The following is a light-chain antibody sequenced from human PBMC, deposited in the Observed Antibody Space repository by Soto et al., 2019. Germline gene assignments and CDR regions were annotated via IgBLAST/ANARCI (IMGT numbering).Light chain of an antibody. J-gene: IGKJ1*01. CDR2: LGS. CDR3: MQALQTPPT. CDR1: QSLLHTDGYNY. V-gene: IGKV2-28*01. Sequence: DTVMTQSPLSLPVTPGEPASISCWSSQSLLHTDGYNYLDWYLQKPGQSPQLLIYLGSYRASGVPDRFSGSGSRTDFTVKISRVEAEDVGVYYCMQALQTPPTFGQGTKLEI.